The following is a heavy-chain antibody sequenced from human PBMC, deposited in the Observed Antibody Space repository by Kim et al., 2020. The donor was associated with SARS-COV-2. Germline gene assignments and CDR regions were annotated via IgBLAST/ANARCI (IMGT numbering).Heavy chain of an antibody. CDR1: GFTFSSYW. Sequence: GGSLRLSCAASGFTFSSYWMSWVRQAPGKGLEWVANIKQDGSEKYYVDSVKGRFTISRDNAKNSLYLQMNSLRAEDTAVYYCARDWIDSSWFRGRVFDAFDIWGQGTMVTVSS. CDR3: ARDWIDSSWFRGRVFDAFDI. J-gene: IGHJ3*02. CDR2: IKQDGSEK. D-gene: IGHD6-13*01. V-gene: IGHV3-7*03.